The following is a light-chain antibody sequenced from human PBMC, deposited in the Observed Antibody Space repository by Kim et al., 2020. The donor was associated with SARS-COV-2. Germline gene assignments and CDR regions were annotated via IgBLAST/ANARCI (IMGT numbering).Light chain of an antibody. CDR2: EAT. Sequence: ASVGARVTITCRASESINSWLAWYQQKPGKGPKLLIYEATSLERGVPSMFSGSGSGTEFTLTISSLQPDDFATYYCQQYDSHSHTFGQGTKVEIK. CDR3: QQYDSHSHT. V-gene: IGKV1-5*01. CDR1: ESINSW. J-gene: IGKJ1*01.